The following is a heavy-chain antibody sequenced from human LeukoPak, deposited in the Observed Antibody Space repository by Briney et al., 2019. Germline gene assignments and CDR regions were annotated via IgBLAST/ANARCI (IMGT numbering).Heavy chain of an antibody. V-gene: IGHV3-30*18. J-gene: IGHJ4*02. CDR1: GFTFSSYG. D-gene: IGHD3-10*01. CDR3: AKEGGPPYGSGSRFDY. CDR2: ISYDGSNR. Sequence: GRSLRLSCAASGFTFSSYGMHWVRQAPGKGLEWVAVISYDGSNRYYADSVKGRFTISRDNSKNTLYLQMNSLRAEDTAAYYCAKEGGPPYGSGSRFDYWGQGTLVTVSS.